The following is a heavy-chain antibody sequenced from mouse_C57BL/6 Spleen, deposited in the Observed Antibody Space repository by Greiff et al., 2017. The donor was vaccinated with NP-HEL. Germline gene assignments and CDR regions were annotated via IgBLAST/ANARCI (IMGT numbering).Heavy chain of an antibody. Sequence: EVQRVESGGGLVKPGGSLKLSCAASGFTFSDYGMHWVRQAPEKGLEWVAYISSGSSTIYYADTVKGRFTISRDNAKNTLFLQMTSLRSEDTAMYYCARSVTTGDYAMDYWGQGTSVTVSS. CDR1: GFTFSDYG. J-gene: IGHJ4*01. D-gene: IGHD2-1*01. CDR2: ISSGSSTI. V-gene: IGHV5-17*01. CDR3: ARSVTTGDYAMDY.